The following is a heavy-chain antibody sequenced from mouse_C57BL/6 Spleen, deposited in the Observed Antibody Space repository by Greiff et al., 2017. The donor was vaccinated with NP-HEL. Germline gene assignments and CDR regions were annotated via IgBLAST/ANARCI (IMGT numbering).Heavy chain of an antibody. CDR3: ARRDSFAY. CDR1: GYAFTNYL. J-gene: IGHJ3*01. Sequence: VMLVESGAELVRPGTSVKVSCKASGYAFTNYLIEWVKQRPGQGLEWIGVINPGSGGTNYNEKFKGKATLTADKSSSTAYMQLSSLTSEDSAVYFCARRDSFAYWGQGTLVTVSA. V-gene: IGHV1-54*01. CDR2: INPGSGGT.